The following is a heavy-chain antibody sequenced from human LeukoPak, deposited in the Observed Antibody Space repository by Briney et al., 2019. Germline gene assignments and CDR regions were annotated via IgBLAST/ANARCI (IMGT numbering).Heavy chain of an antibody. CDR2: ISGSGGST. CDR3: AKRKPMVRGARSIFFDY. V-gene: IGHV3-23*01. Sequence: GRSLRLSCTASGFLFSAYGMHWVRQAPGKGLEWVAAISGSGGSTYYADSVKGRFTISRDNSKNTLYLQMNSLRAEDTAVYYCAKRKPMVRGARSIFFDYWGQGTLVTVSS. J-gene: IGHJ4*02. D-gene: IGHD3-10*01. CDR1: GFLFSAYG.